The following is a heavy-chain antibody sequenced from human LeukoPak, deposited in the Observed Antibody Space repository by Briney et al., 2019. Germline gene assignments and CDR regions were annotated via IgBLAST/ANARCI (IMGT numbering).Heavy chain of an antibody. V-gene: IGHV4-59*12. J-gene: IGHJ4*02. CDR3: ARDRELGY. CDR1: GGSISSYY. CDR2: IYYSGST. D-gene: IGHD1-1*01. Sequence: SETLSLTCTVSGGSISSYYWSWIRQPPGKGLEWIGYIYYSGSTNYNPSLKSRVTISVDTSKNQFSLKLSSVTAADTAVYYCARDRELGYWGQGTLVTVSS.